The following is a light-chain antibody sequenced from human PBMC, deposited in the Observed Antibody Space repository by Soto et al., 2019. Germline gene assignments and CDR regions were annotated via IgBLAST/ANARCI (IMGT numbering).Light chain of an antibody. J-gene: IGKJ1*01. Sequence: EIVMTQSPATLSASPGERATLSCRASQSVRSNLAWYQQKPGQAPRLLIYVASTRATGIPARFSGSGSGTEFTLSIGSLQSEDFAVYYCQQYINWPRTFGQGTKVDIK. V-gene: IGKV3-15*01. CDR3: QQYINWPRT. CDR2: VAS. CDR1: QSVRSN.